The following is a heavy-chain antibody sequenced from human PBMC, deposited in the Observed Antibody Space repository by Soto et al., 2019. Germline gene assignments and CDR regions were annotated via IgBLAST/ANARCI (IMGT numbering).Heavy chain of an antibody. CDR2: IYYSGST. CDR1: GGSISSGGYY. J-gene: IGHJ6*03. D-gene: IGHD5-12*01. CDR3: ARDMATISMDV. V-gene: IGHV4-31*03. Sequence: QVQLQESGPGLVKPSQTLSLTCTVSGGSISSGGYYWSWIRQHPGKGLEWIGYIYYSGSTYYNPFLKSRVNISVDTPKNQFSLKLSSVTAADTAVYYCARDMATISMDVWGKGTTVTVSS.